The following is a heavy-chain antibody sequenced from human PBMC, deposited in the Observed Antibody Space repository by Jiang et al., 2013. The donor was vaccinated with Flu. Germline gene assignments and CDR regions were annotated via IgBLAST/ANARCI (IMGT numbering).Heavy chain of an antibody. CDR2: LTTSGDNT. CDR1: GFTFNNYA. CDR3: AKYAGSDSGPKYFDY. V-gene: IGHV3-23*01. Sequence: LIQPGGSLRLSCAASGFTFNNYAMNWVRQAPGKGLEWVSSLTTSGDNTYYADSVKGRFTISRDNSKNILYLQMNHLRADDTAIYYCAKYAGSDSGPKYFDYWGQGTLVTVSS. J-gene: IGHJ4*02. D-gene: IGHD3-10*01.